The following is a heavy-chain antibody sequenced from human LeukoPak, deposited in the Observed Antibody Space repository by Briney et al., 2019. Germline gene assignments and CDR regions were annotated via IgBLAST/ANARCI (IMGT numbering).Heavy chain of an antibody. Sequence: SETLSLTCAVYGGSFSGYYWSWIRQPPGKGLEWIGEINHSGSTNYNPSLKSRVTISVDTSKNQFSPKLSSVTAADTAVYYCARGGYYDSSGQGFDPWGQGTLVTVSS. J-gene: IGHJ5*02. CDR3: ARGGYYDSSGQGFDP. CDR1: GGSFSGYY. CDR2: INHSGST. V-gene: IGHV4-34*01. D-gene: IGHD3-22*01.